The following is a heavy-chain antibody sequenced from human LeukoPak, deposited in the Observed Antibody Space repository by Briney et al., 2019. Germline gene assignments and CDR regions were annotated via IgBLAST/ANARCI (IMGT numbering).Heavy chain of an antibody. CDR2: ISGSGGST. Sequence: PGGSLRLSCAASGFTFSSYAMSWVRQAPGKGLEWVSAISGSGGSTYYADSVKGRFTISRDNSKNTLYLQMNSLRAEDTAVYYCAKCGHYDILTGYGPDYWGQGTLVTVSS. J-gene: IGHJ4*02. V-gene: IGHV3-23*01. CDR1: GFTFSSYA. D-gene: IGHD3-9*01. CDR3: AKCGHYDILTGYGPDY.